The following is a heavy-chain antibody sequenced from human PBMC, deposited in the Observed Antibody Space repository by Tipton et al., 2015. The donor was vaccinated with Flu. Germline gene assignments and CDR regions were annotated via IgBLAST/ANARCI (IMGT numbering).Heavy chain of an antibody. D-gene: IGHD3-10*01. CDR1: GFIFATYE. CDR3: TRNGRGVPLDGSGSYKGPDAFDI. Sequence: SLRLSCAASGFIFATYEMIWVRQAPGKGLEWVSYMNAGSTTIYYADSVKGRFTISRDNAKNSLYLQMNSLRVEDTAMYYCTRNGRGVPLDGSGSYKGPDAFDIWGQGTMVTVSS. CDR2: MNAGSTTI. V-gene: IGHV3-48*03. J-gene: IGHJ3*02.